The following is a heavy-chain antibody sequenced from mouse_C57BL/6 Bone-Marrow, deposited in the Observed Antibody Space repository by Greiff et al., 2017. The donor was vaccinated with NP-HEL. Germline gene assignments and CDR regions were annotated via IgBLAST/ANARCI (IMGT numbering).Heavy chain of an antibody. Sequence: QVQLQQSGAELARPGASVKMSCKASGYTFTSYTMHWVKQRPGQGLEWIGYINPSSGYTKYNQKFKDKATLTADKSYSTAYMQLSSLTSEDSAVYYCARTITTVVAPYYAMDYGGQGTSVTVSS. CDR1: GYTFTSYT. V-gene: IGHV1-4*01. D-gene: IGHD1-1*01. CDR3: ARTITTVVAPYYAMDY. CDR2: INPSSGYT. J-gene: IGHJ4*01.